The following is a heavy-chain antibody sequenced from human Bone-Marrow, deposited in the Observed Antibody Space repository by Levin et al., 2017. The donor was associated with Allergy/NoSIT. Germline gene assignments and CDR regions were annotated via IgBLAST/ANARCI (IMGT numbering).Heavy chain of an antibody. Sequence: SETLSLTCTVSGGSLRMFYWSWIRQSAEKGLEWVGRIYHSGSTKFNPSLRSRVAMSVDRSRSQFSLRLTSLTAADTALYYGARHSGDYYDSSAYDPTHFDYWGQGIPVIVSS. J-gene: IGHJ4*02. CDR1: GGSLRMFY. V-gene: IGHV4-4*07. CDR3: ARHSGDYYDSSAYDPTHFDY. CDR2: IYHSGST. D-gene: IGHD3-22*01.